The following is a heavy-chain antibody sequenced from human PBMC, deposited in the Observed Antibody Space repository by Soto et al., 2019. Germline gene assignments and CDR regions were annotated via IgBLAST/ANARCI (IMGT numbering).Heavy chain of an antibody. CDR1: GFTVSGNY. V-gene: IGHV3-66*01. D-gene: IGHD2-15*01. CDR3: ARGYCSGGSCYSALGY. J-gene: IGHJ4*02. CDR2: IYSGGST. Sequence: GGSLRLSCAASGFTVSGNYMSWVRQAPGKGLEWVSVIYSGGSTYYAGSVKGRFTISRDNSKNTLYLQMNSLRAEDTAVYHCARGYCSGGSCYSALGYWGQGTPVTVSS.